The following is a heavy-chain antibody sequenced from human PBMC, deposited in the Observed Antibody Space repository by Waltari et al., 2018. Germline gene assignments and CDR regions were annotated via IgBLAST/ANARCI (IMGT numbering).Heavy chain of an antibody. V-gene: IGHV4-59*01. CDR1: GGSISGFY. CDR2: IYYTGST. J-gene: IGHJ5*02. D-gene: IGHD2-21*02. CDR3: ARGGGGDWEWFDP. Sequence: QVQLQESGPSLLKPSETLSLIGTVSGGSISGFYWSWVRQPPGKGLDWIGYIYYTGSTNSNPSRKSRVTMSVDTSKNQFSLKLSSVTAADTAFYYCARGGGGDWEWFDPWGQGTLVTVSS.